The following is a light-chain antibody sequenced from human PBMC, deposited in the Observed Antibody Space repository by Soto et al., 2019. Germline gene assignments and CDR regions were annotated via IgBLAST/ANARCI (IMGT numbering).Light chain of an antibody. CDR1: QSISSY. Sequence: DIQMTQSPSSLSASVGDRVTITCRARQSISSYLNWYQQKPGKAPKLLIYAASSLQSGVPSRFSGSGSGTDFTLTISRLQPEDFATYYCQQSYSTPLTFGGGIKVEIK. J-gene: IGKJ4*01. CDR3: QQSYSTPLT. V-gene: IGKV1-39*01. CDR2: AAS.